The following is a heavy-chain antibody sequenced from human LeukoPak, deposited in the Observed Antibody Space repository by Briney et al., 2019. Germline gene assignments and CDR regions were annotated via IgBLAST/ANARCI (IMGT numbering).Heavy chain of an antibody. CDR2: INHSGST. CDR3: ARQTGSGLFILP. J-gene: IGHJ4*02. V-gene: IGHV4-34*01. D-gene: IGHD3/OR15-3a*01. Sequence: PSETLSLTCAVYGGSFSGYYWSWIRQPPGKGLEWIGEINHSGSTNYNPSLKSQVSISIDTSKNQFSLKLTSVTAADTAVYYCARQTGSGLFILPGGQGTLVTVSS. CDR1: GGSFSGYY.